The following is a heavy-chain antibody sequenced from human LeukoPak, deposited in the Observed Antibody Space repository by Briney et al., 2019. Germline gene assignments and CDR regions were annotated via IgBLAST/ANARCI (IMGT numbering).Heavy chain of an antibody. D-gene: IGHD4-17*01. CDR2: IYHSGST. CDR1: GDSISSGYY. CDR3: ARLGGDDYGDYAETPVFDY. J-gene: IGHJ4*02. V-gene: IGHV4-38-2*02. Sequence: SENLSLTCTVSGDSISSGYYWGWIRQHPGKGLEWIGSIYHSGSTYYNPSLKSPVTMSVDTSKNQFSLKLSSVTAADTAVYYCARLGGDDYGDYAETPVFDYWGQGTLVTVSS.